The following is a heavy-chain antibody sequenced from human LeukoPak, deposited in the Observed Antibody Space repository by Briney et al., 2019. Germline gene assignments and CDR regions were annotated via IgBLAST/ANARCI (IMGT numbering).Heavy chain of an antibody. CDR1: GFTFSYYW. Sequence: QPGGSLRLSCAASGFTFSYYWMHWVRQAPGKGLVWVSRIKSDGSSTSYAGSVKGRFTISRDNAKNTLYLQMNSLRGEDTAVYYCTKWGTTFDSWGQGTLVTVSS. CDR2: IKSDGSST. D-gene: IGHD3-16*01. V-gene: IGHV3-74*01. J-gene: IGHJ4*02. CDR3: TKWGTTFDS.